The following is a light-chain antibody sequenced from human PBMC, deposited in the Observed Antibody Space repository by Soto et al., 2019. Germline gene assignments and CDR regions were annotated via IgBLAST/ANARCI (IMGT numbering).Light chain of an antibody. CDR3: QHLVS. CDR2: KAS. V-gene: IGKV1-5*03. Sequence: DIQLTQSPSALSASVGDRVTVTCRASQSISSWLAWYQQKPGKAPKLLIHKASNLQIGVPSRFSGSGSGTEFTLTISSLQPDYFATYYCQHLVSFGQGTKLEIK. CDR1: QSISSW. J-gene: IGKJ2*01.